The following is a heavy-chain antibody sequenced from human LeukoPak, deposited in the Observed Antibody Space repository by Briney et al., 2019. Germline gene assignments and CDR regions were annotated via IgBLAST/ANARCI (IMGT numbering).Heavy chain of an antibody. CDR2: ISSSSTYI. CDR1: GFTFSSYG. V-gene: IGHV3-21*01. CDR3: AREALNMYYGMDV. Sequence: GRSLRLSCAASGFTFSSYGMHWVRQAPGKGLEWVSSISSSSTYIYYADSVKGRFTISRDNAKNSLSLQMNSLRAEDTAVYYCAREALNMYYGMDVWGQGTTVTVSS. J-gene: IGHJ6*02. D-gene: IGHD1/OR15-1a*01.